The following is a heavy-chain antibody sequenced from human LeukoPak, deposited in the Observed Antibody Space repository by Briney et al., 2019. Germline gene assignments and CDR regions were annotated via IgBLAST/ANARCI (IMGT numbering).Heavy chain of an antibody. CDR2: IRYDGSNK. Sequence: GGSLRLSCAASGFTFSSYGMHWVRQAPGKGLEWVAFIRYDGSNKYYADSVKGRFTISRDNSKNTLYLQMNSLRAEDTAVYYCAKDQSQWVGLRGVDYWGQGTLVTVSS. J-gene: IGHJ4*02. CDR3: AKDQSQWVGLRGVDY. CDR1: GFTFSSYG. V-gene: IGHV3-30*02. D-gene: IGHD3-10*01.